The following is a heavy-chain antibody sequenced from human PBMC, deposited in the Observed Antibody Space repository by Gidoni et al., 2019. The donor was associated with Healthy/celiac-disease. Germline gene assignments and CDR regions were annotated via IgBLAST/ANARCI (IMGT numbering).Heavy chain of an antibody. V-gene: IGHV3-30*18. J-gene: IGHJ4*02. Sequence: QVQLVESGGGVVQPGRSLRLSCAASGFTFSSYGMHWVRQAPGKGLELVAVISYDGSNKYYADSVKGRFTISRDNSKNTLYLQMNSLRAEDTAVYYCAKNLVGSVTVFDYWGQGTLVTVSS. CDR1: GFTFSSYG. CDR3: AKNLVGSVTVFDY. CDR2: ISYDGSNK. D-gene: IGHD2-21*02.